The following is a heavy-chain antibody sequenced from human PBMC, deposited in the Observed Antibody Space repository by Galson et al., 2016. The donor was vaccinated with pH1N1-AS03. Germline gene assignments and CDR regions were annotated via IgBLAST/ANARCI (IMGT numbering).Heavy chain of an antibody. D-gene: IGHD1-1*01. J-gene: IGHJ5*02. CDR1: GYTFTSVG. V-gene: IGHV1-18*01. CDR2: VRTANGET. CDR3: ATDNWNSFDP. Sequence: QSGAEVKEPGQSLRISCKASGYTFTSVGISWVRQAPGQGLEWVGWVRTANGETHYAQNFQGRVTMTSDTSTDTVYMELTRLISDDTAVYYCATDNWNSFDPWGQGTLVTVSS.